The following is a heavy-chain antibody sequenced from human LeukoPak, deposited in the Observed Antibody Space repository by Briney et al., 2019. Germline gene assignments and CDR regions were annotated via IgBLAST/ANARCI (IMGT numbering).Heavy chain of an antibody. CDR3: AGGYRYFHH. CDR2: ISSDGTST. Sequence: PGGSLRLSCAASGFTFSSYWMHWVRQAPGKGLVWVSRISSDGTSTIYADSVKGRFTISRDNAKNTLYLQMNSLRAEDTAVYYCAGGYRYFHHWGQGTLVTVSS. V-gene: IGHV3-74*01. CDR1: GFTFSSYW. J-gene: IGHJ1*01. D-gene: IGHD1-1*01.